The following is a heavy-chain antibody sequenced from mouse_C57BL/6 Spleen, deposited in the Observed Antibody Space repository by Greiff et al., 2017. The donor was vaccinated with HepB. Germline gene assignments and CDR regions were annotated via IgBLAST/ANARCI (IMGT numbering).Heavy chain of an antibody. J-gene: IGHJ2*01. V-gene: IGHV1-55*01. D-gene: IGHD1-1*01. CDR2: IYPGSGST. CDR1: GYTFTSYW. CDR3: ARVVYYYGSSPDYFDY. Sequence: QVQLQQPGAELVKPGASVKMSCKASGYTFTSYWITWVKQRPGQGLEWIGDIYPGSGSTNYNEKFKSKATLTVDTSSSTAYMQLSSLTSEDSAVYYCARVVYYYGSSPDYFDYWGQGTTLTVSS.